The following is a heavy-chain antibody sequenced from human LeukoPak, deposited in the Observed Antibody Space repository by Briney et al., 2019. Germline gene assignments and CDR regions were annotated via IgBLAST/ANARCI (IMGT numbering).Heavy chain of an antibody. CDR1: GYSFTNYW. CDR3: ARLGEQWLVQSEDY. CDR2: IYPADSDT. D-gene: IGHD6-19*01. Sequence: GESLKISCKGSGYSFTNYWIAWVRQMPGKGLEWMGIIYPADSDTRYSPSFQGQVTISADKSISTAYLQWSSLKASDTAMYYCARLGEQWLVQSEDYWGQGTLVTVSS. V-gene: IGHV5-51*01. J-gene: IGHJ4*02.